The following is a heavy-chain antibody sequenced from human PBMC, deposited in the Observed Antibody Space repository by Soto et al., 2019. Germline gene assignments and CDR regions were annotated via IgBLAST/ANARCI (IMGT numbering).Heavy chain of an antibody. V-gene: IGHV4-61*01. Sequence: PSETLSLTCTVSGGSVSSGSYYWSWIRQPPGKGLEWIGYIYYSGSTNYNPSLKSRVTISVDTSKNQFSLKLSSVTAADTAVYYCARDSLGWELHYDYWGQGTLVTVSS. CDR1: GGSVSSGSYY. CDR3: ARDSLGWELHYDY. CDR2: IYYSGST. J-gene: IGHJ4*02. D-gene: IGHD1-26*01.